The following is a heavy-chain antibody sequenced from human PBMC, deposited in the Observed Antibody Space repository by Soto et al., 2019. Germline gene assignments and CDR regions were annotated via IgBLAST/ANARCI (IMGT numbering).Heavy chain of an antibody. CDR2: ISYDGSNK. D-gene: IGHD5-18*01. CDR1: GFTFSSYA. Sequence: QVQLVESGGGVVQPGRSLRLSCAASGFTFSSYAMHWVRQAPGKGLEWVAVISYDGSNKYYADSVKGRFTISRDNSKNTLYLQMNSLRAEDTAVYYCARGDTAMVKTLLFDYWGQGTLVTVSS. J-gene: IGHJ4*02. CDR3: ARGDTAMVKTLLFDY. V-gene: IGHV3-30-3*01.